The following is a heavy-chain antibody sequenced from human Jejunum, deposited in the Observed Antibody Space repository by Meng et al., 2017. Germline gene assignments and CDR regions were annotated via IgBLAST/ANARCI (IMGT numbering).Heavy chain of an antibody. CDR1: GFNFYYYW. CDR3: ARDSLNWASELGTFDI. D-gene: IGHD7-27*01. J-gene: IGHJ3*02. CDR2: IKHDGSDK. V-gene: IGHV3-7*01. Sequence: GGSLRLSCAASGFNFYYYWMTWVRQAPGKGLEWVANIKHDGSDKYYLDSVKGRFTISRDNAKNSLYLQMNSLRADDTAMYYCARDSLNWASELGTFDIWGRGTMVTV.